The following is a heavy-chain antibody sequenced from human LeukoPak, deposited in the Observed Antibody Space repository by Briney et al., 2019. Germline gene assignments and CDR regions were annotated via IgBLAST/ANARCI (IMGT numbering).Heavy chain of an antibody. Sequence: QPGGSLRLSCAASGFTFSSYGMHWVRQAPGKGLEWVAFIRYDGSNKYYADSVKGRFTVSRDNSKNTLYLQMNSLRAEDTAVYYCATCSGGSCEPQNYYYYYMDVWGKGTTVTVSS. CDR2: IRYDGSNK. D-gene: IGHD2-15*01. V-gene: IGHV3-30*02. CDR3: ATCSGGSCEPQNYYYYYMDV. CDR1: GFTFSSYG. J-gene: IGHJ6*03.